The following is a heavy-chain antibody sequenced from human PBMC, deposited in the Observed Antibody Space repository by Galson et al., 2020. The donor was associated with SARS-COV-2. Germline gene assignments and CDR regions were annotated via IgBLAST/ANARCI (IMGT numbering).Heavy chain of an antibody. Sequence: KTGVSLRLSCAASGFTFSSYRMNWVRQAPGKGLEWVSSISSSSSYIYYADSVKGRFTISRDNAKNTLYLQMNSLRAEDTAVYYCAREGVSIMGTLAIWGQGTMVTGSS. CDR1: GFTFSSYR. V-gene: IGHV3-21*01. J-gene: IGHJ3*02. CDR3: AREGVSIMGTLAI. D-gene: IGHD3-16*01. CDR2: ISSSSSYI.